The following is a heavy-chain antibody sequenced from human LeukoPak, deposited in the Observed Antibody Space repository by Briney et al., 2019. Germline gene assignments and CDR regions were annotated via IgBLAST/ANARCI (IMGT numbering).Heavy chain of an antibody. Sequence: GGSLRLSCAASGFTFSSYAMHWVRQAPGKGLEWVAVISYDGRNKHYPDSVKGRFTISRDIFTDTLWLQMDSLRTEDTAVYYCAKGPLRGTTAAIDYWGQGTLVTVSS. D-gene: IGHD1-1*01. CDR1: GFTFSSYA. CDR3: AKGPLRGTTAAIDY. CDR2: ISYDGRNK. V-gene: IGHV3-30*04. J-gene: IGHJ4*02.